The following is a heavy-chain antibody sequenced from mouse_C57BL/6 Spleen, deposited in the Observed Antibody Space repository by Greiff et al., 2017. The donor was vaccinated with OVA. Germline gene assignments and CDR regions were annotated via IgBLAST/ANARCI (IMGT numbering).Heavy chain of an antibody. CDR1: GFSLTSYG. J-gene: IGHJ4*01. CDR3: ARHGGTTVGSFYAMDY. CDR2: IWSDGST. V-gene: IGHV2-6-1*01. Sequence: VKLLESGPGLVAPSQSLSITCTVSGFSLTSYGVHWVRQPPGKGLEWLVVIWSDGSTTYNSALKSRLSISKDNSKSQVFLKMNSLQTDDTAMYYCARHGGTTVGSFYAMDYWGQGTSVTVSS. D-gene: IGHD1-1*01.